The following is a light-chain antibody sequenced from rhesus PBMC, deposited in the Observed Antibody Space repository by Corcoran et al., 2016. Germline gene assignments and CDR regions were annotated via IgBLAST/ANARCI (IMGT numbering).Light chain of an antibody. V-gene: IGKV3-24*04. CDR3: LPSNNWPLT. Sequence: EIVMTQSPATLALSPGERATLSCRASQTINNYLTWYQQKPVQAPRLLIYGASSRATGIPDRFSGAGSGTEVTLTISSLEPEDVVVYFYLPSNNWPLTFGEGTKVELK. CDR2: GAS. CDR1: QTINNY. J-gene: IGKJ4*01.